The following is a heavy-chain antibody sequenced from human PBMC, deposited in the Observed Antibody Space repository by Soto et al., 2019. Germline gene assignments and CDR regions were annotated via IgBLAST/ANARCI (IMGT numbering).Heavy chain of an antibody. CDR1: GYTFTSYA. J-gene: IGHJ4*02. V-gene: IGHV1-3*01. D-gene: IGHD3-22*01. CDR3: ARGTYYYYDSI. Sequence: ASVKVSCKASGYTFTSYAMHWVRQAPGQRLEWMGWINAGNGNTKYSQKFQGRVTITADKSTSTAYMELSSLRSEDTAVYYCARGTYYYYDSIWGQGTLVTVSS. CDR2: INAGNGNT.